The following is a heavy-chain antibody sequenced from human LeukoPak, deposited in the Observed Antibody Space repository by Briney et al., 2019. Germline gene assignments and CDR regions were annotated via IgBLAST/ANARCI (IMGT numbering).Heavy chain of an antibody. V-gene: IGHV1-69*05. Sequence: SVKVSCKASGGTFSSYAISWVRQAPGHGLEWMGGIIPIFGTANYAQKFQGRVTITTDESTSTAYMELSSLRSEDTAVYYCARMDGYNRIFDYWGQGTLVTVSS. J-gene: IGHJ4*02. CDR1: GGTFSSYA. D-gene: IGHD5-24*01. CDR3: ARMDGYNRIFDY. CDR2: IIPIFGTA.